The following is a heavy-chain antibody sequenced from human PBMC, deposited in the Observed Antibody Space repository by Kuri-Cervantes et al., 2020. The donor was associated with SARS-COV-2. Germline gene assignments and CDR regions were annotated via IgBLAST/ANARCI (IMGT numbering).Heavy chain of an antibody. CDR3: ARAGDITMIVEYYFDY. CDR2: ISSSGSTI. D-gene: IGHD3-22*01. CDR1: GFTFSSYS. J-gene: IGHJ4*02. Sequence: GGSLRLSCAAYGFTFSSYSMNWVRQAPGKGLEWVSYISSSGSTIYYADSVKGRFTISRDNAKNSLYLQMNSMRAEDTAVYYCARAGDITMIVEYYFDYWGQGTLVTVSS. V-gene: IGHV3-48*04.